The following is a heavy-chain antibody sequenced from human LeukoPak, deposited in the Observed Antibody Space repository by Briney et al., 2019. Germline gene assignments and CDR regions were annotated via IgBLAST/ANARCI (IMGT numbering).Heavy chain of an antibody. V-gene: IGHV2-70*01. CDR3: ARTLHYCSGGSCYSFDY. CDR1: GFSLSTSGMC. J-gene: IGHJ4*02. CDR2: IDWDDDK. Sequence: SGPALVKPPQTLTLTCTFSGFSLSTSGMCVSWIRQPPGKALEWLPLIDWDDDKYYSTSLKTRLTISKDTSKNQVVLTMTNMDPVDTATYYCARTLHYCSGGSCYSFDYWGQGTLVTVSS. D-gene: IGHD2-15*01.